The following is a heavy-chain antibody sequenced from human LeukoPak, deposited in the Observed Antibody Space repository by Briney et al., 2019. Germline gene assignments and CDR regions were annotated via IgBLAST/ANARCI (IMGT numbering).Heavy chain of an antibody. J-gene: IGHJ6*03. CDR1: GYTFTSYY. D-gene: IGHD4-17*01. Sequence: ASVKVSCKASGYTFTSYYMHRVRQAPGQGLEWMGIINPSGGSTSYAQKFQGRVTMTRDMSTSTVYMELSSLRSEDTAVYYCAREYSTTVTLYYYYMDVWGKGTTVTVSS. V-gene: IGHV1-46*01. CDR3: AREYSTTVTLYYYYMDV. CDR2: INPSGGST.